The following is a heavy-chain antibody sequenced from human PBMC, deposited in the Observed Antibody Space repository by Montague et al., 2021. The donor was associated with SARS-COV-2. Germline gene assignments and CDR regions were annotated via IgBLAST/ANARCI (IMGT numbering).Heavy chain of an antibody. Sequence: SRSLSCAASGFTLSNYAMNWVRQAPGKGLEWVSVIFGSGSSTYYSGSVRGRFTVSRDNSKNTLYLQMNNLRAEDTAVYYCAKDGATVRGLINWYFDLWGRGTLVTVSS. CDR1: GFTLSNYA. J-gene: IGHJ2*01. V-gene: IGHV3-23*03. CDR3: AKDGATVRGLINWYFDL. D-gene: IGHD3-10*01. CDR2: IFGSGSST.